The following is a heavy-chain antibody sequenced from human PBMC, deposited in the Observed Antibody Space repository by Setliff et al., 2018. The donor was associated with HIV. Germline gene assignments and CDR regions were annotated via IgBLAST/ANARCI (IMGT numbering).Heavy chain of an antibody. CDR1: GGSLSGDY. Sequence: SETLSLTCAVYGGSLSGDYWSWIRQPPGKGLEWIGNIYHSGNTYYNPSLKSRVTISVDTSKNQFSLKLRSVTAADTAVYYCARTRTIAVAGPPPEWYFDLWGRGTLVTVSS. J-gene: IGHJ2*01. D-gene: IGHD6-19*01. CDR3: ARTRTIAVAGPPPEWYFDL. CDR2: IYHSGNT. V-gene: IGHV4-34*01.